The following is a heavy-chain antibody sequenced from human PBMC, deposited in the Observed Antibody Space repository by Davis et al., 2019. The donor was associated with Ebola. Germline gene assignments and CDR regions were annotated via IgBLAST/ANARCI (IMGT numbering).Heavy chain of an antibody. Sequence: SETLSLTCAVYGGSFSGYYWSWIRQPPGKGLEWIGYIYYSGSTNYNPSLKSRVTISVDRSKNQFSLKLSSVTAADTAVYYCARGWDVWGQGTTVTVSS. CDR3: ARGWDV. J-gene: IGHJ6*02. CDR1: GGSFSGYY. CDR2: IYYSGST. V-gene: IGHV4-59*12.